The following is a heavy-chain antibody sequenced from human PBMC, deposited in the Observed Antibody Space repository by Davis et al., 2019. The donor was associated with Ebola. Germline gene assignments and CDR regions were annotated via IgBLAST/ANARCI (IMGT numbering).Heavy chain of an antibody. J-gene: IGHJ6*04. D-gene: IGHD3-3*01. V-gene: IGHV4-61*08. Sequence: PSETLSLTCAVSGGSVSSGGYSWSWIRQPAGKGLEWFGYIYYSGSTNYNPSLKRRLTISVDMSKSQFSLKLSYVTAADTAVYYCARAPYYDFSDVWGKGTAVTVSS. CDR3: ARAPYYDFSDV. CDR2: IYYSGST. CDR1: GGSVSSGGYS.